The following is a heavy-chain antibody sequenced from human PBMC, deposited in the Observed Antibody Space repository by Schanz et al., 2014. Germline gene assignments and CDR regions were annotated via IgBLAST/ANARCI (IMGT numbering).Heavy chain of an antibody. CDR1: GLLFSYYY. Sequence: EAQLVESGGGLVRPGGSLRLSCAASGLLFSYYYMSGVRQAPGKGLEWVSGIGGSGDSTHYADSVKGRFIISRDNSKNTLYLQVNSLRAEDTAVYYCAKHVRSLTGNDYWGQGTLVTVSS. CDR2: IGGSGDST. CDR3: AKHVRSLTGNDY. J-gene: IGHJ4*02. D-gene: IGHD3-9*01. V-gene: IGHV3-23*04.